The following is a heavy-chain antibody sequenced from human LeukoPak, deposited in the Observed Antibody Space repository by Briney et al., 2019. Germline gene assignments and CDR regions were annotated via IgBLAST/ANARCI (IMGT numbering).Heavy chain of an antibody. CDR1: GGSISSYY. CDR3: AGDSSAMFDY. J-gene: IGHJ4*02. CDR2: IYYSGST. D-gene: IGHD2-2*01. V-gene: IGHV4-59*12. Sequence: SETLSLTCTVSGGSISSYYWSWIRQPPGKGLEWIGYIYYSGSTNYNPSLKSRVTISVDTSKNQFSLQLNSVTPEDTAVYYCAGDSSAMFDYWGQGTLVTVSS.